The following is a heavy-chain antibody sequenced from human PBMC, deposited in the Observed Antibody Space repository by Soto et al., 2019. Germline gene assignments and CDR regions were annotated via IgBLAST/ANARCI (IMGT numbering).Heavy chain of an antibody. CDR3: ARVRCGGDCYWFDL. CDR1: GYTFTSYV. Sequence: ASVKVSCKASGYTFTSYVISWVRQAPGQGLEWMGWISAYNGNTNYAQKLQGRVTMTTDTSTRTAYMELRSLRSDDTAVYYCARVRCGGDCYWFDLWGQGTLVTVSS. J-gene: IGHJ5*02. D-gene: IGHD2-21*02. V-gene: IGHV1-18*01. CDR2: ISAYNGNT.